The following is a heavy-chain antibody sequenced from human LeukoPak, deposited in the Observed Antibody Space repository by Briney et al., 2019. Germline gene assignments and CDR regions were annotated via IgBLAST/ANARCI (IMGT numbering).Heavy chain of an antibody. CDR1: GGSFSGYY. D-gene: IGHD3-22*01. V-gene: IGHV4-59*08. CDR2: IYYSGST. CDR3: ARHSRYDSKHYFDY. Sequence: SETLSLTCAVYGGSFSGYYWSWIRQPPGKGLEWIGYIYYSGSTNYNPSLKSRVTISVDTSKNQFSLKLSSVTAADTAVYYCARHSRYDSKHYFDYWGQGTLVTVSS. J-gene: IGHJ4*02.